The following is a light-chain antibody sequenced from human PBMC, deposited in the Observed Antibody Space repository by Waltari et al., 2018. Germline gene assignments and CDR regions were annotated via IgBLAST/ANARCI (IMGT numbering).Light chain of an antibody. CDR3: QQYGSSPQT. J-gene: IGKJ1*01. CDR2: GAS. Sequence: EIVLTQSQGTLSLSQGERATHSCRASQSVSSSYLAWYQQKPGQAPRLHIYGASSRATGIPDRFSGSGSGTDFTLTISRLEPEDFAVYYCQQYGSSPQTFGQGTKVEIK. V-gene: IGKV3-20*01. CDR1: QSVSSSY.